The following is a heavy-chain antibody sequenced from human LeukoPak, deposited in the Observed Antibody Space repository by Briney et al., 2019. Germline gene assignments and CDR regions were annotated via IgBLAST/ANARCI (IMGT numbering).Heavy chain of an antibody. Sequence: GGSLRLSCAASGVTFSSDSMNWGRQAPGKGVEWVSSISSSSSYIYYADSVKGRFTISRDNAKNSLYLQMNSLRAEDTAVYYCARDAQYYYDSSGYYYYYYGMDVWGQGTTVTVSS. J-gene: IGHJ6*02. CDR2: ISSSSSYI. D-gene: IGHD3-22*01. CDR3: ARDAQYYYDSSGYYYYYYGMDV. V-gene: IGHV3-21*01. CDR1: GVTFSSDS.